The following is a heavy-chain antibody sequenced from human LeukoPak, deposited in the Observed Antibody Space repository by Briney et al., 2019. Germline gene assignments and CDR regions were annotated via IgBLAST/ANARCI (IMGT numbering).Heavy chain of an antibody. V-gene: IGHV4-39*01. CDR3: ARRMESADY. CDR2: IYYSGIT. Sequence: PSETLSLTCTVSGDSISSCSYYWGWIRQPPGKGLEWIGSIYYSGITYYNPSLKSRVTMSVDTSKNQFSLELSSVTATDTAVYYCARRMESADYWGQGTLVTVSS. D-gene: IGHD1-1*01. CDR1: GDSISSCSYY. J-gene: IGHJ4*02.